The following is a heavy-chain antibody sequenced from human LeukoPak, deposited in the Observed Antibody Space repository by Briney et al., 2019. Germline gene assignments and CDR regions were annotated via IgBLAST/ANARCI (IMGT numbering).Heavy chain of an antibody. CDR2: INSDVGST. D-gene: IGHD1-26*01. Sequence: GGSLRLSCAASGLTFSSYWMHWVRQAPGKGLVWVSRINSDVGSTTYADSVRGRFTISRDNAKNTLYLQMNSLRAADTAVHYCARGVGGDSRFDPWGQGTLVTVSS. CDR1: GLTFSSYW. CDR3: ARGVGGDSRFDP. J-gene: IGHJ5*02. V-gene: IGHV3-74*01.